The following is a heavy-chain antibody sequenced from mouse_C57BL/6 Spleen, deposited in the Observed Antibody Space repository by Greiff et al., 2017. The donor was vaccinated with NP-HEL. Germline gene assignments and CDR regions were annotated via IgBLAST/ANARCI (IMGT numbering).Heavy chain of an antibody. V-gene: IGHV1-50*01. J-gene: IGHJ2*01. CDR3: ARLRTGRDY. Sequence: KQSCKASGYTFTSYWMQWVKQRPGQGLEWIGEIDPSDSYTNYNQKFKGKATLTVDTSSSTAYMQLSSLTSEDSAVYYCARLRTGRDYWGQGTTLTVSS. D-gene: IGHD4-1*01. CDR2: IDPSDSYT. CDR1: GYTFTSYW.